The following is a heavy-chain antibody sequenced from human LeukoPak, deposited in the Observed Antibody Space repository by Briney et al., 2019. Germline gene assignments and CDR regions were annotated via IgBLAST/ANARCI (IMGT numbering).Heavy chain of an antibody. CDR3: AKTFRGVIITRLDY. V-gene: IGHV3-30-3*02. CDR1: GFSFSGYA. Sequence: GGSLRLSCAASGFSFSGYAMHWVRRTPGKGLEWVAVISHDEKNKFYAESVKGRFTISRDNSKNTLLLEMNSLRPEDTAFYYCAKTFRGVIITRLDYWGQGTLVTVSS. D-gene: IGHD3-10*01. CDR2: ISHDEKNK. J-gene: IGHJ4*02.